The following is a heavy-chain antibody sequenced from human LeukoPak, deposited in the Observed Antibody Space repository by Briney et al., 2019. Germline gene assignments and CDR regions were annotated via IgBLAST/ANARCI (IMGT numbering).Heavy chain of an antibody. Sequence: SETLSLTCTVSGGSISTGSYSWNWIRQPAGKGLEWIGRIFSSGSTNYNPSLKSRVTISVATSKNQFSLRLNSVTAADTAVYYCVRDPPSGYYIFDPWGQGTLVTVSS. CDR3: VRDPPSGYYIFDP. CDR1: GGSISTGSYS. D-gene: IGHD3-3*01. CDR2: IFSSGST. V-gene: IGHV4-61*02. J-gene: IGHJ5*02.